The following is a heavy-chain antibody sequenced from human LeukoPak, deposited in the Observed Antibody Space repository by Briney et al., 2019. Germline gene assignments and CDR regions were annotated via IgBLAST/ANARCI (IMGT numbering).Heavy chain of an antibody. J-gene: IGHJ4*02. CDR1: GFTFSNYW. V-gene: IGHV3-74*01. CDR2: INSDGSTT. Sequence: GGSLRLSCAASGFTFSNYWMHWVRQAPGKGLVWVSRINSDGSTTSYADSVKGRFTISRDNSKNTVYLQMNSLRPEDTALYYCARDKSYFGSGNYHYFDSWGQGALVIVSS. CDR3: ARDKSYFGSGNYHYFDS. D-gene: IGHD3-10*01.